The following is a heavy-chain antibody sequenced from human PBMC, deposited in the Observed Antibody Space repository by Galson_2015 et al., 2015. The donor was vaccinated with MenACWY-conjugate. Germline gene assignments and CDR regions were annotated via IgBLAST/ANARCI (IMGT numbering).Heavy chain of an antibody. CDR1: GFTFSGYS. D-gene: IGHD3-22*01. CDR3: ARDGRYDSSGKPAY. J-gene: IGHJ4*02. CDR2: ISSSSSYI. Sequence: SLRLSCAASGFTFSGYSMNWVRQAPGKGLEWVSSISSSSSYIYYADSVKGRFTISRDNAKNSLYLQMNSLRAEDTAVYYCARDGRYDSSGKPAYWGQGTLVTVSS. V-gene: IGHV3-21*01.